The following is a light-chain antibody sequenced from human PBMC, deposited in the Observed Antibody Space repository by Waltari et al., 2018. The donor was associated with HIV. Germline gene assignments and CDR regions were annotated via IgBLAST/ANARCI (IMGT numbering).Light chain of an antibody. Sequence: DIQMTQSLSTLSASMGDSVSITCRASQSISNWLAWYQQKPGQAPKLLIYRASTLESGVPSRFSGSGSGTEFTLTINNLQPDDFATYYCQQYSAFPWTFVQGAKVEIK. V-gene: IGKV1-5*03. CDR3: QQYSAFPWT. CDR2: RAS. CDR1: QSISNW. J-gene: IGKJ1*01.